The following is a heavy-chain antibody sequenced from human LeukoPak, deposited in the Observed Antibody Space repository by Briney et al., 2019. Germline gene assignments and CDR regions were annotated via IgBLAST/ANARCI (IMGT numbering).Heavy chain of an antibody. Sequence: SETLSLTCTVSGGSISSYYWSWIRQPPGKGLEWIGYIYYSGSTNYNPSLKSRVTISVDTSKNQFSLKLSSVTAADTAVYYCAAGDSSSLGYWGRGTLVTVSS. J-gene: IGHJ4*02. CDR3: AAGDSSSLGY. CDR2: IYYSGST. V-gene: IGHV4-59*01. D-gene: IGHD6-13*01. CDR1: GGSISSYY.